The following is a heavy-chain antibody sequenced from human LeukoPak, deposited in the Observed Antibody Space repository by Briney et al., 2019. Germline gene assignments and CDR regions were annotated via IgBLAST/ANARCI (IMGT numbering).Heavy chain of an antibody. V-gene: IGHV3-23*01. CDR2: ISGSGSTT. CDR1: GFTFSSYD. J-gene: IGHJ3*02. D-gene: IGHD6-13*01. Sequence: GGTLRLSCAASGFTFSSYDMSWVRQAPGKGLEWVSGISGSGSTTKYADSVKGRFTISRDNSKNTVYLQMNSLRAEDTAVYYCAKDLPTVYYSSSWWGAFDIWGQGTMVTVSS. CDR3: AKDLPTVYYSSSWWGAFDI.